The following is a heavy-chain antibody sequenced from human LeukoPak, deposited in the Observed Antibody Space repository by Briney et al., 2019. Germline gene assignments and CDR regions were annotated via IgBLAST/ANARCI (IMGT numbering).Heavy chain of an antibody. CDR3: AKQPYDFWSGRGPNWFDP. Sequence: GGSLRLSCAASGFTFGSYAMSWVRQAPGKGLEWVSAISGSGGSTYYADSVKGRFTISRDNSKNTLYLQMNSLRAEDTAVYYCAKQPYDFWSGRGPNWFDPWGQGTLVTVSS. D-gene: IGHD3-3*01. CDR1: GFTFGSYA. J-gene: IGHJ5*02. V-gene: IGHV3-23*01. CDR2: ISGSGGST.